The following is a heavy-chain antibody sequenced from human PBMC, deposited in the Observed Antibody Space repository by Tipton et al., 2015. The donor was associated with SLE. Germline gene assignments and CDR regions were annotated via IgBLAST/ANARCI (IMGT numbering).Heavy chain of an antibody. Sequence: TLSLTCTVSGDSISSFHWSWIRQPPGKGLEWLGDVYQSGTTNSNPSLKSRVTISVDTSKNQFSLKLSSVTAADTAVYYCARTYTSSWFPQPYFDYWGQGTLVTVSS. J-gene: IGHJ4*02. D-gene: IGHD6-13*01. V-gene: IGHV4-59*01. CDR2: VYQSGTT. CDR1: GDSISSFH. CDR3: ARTYTSSWFPQPYFDY.